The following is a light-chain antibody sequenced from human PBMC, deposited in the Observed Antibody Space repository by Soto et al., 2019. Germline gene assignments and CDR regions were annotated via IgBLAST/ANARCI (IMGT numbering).Light chain of an antibody. CDR2: DSS. CDR3: QYYNTFSGT. J-gene: IGKJ1*01. CDR1: YDISSS. V-gene: IGKV1-9*01. Sequence: DIQLTQSPSFLSASVEDRVTISCRASYDISSSLAWYQQEPGKPPKLLIYDSSTLETGVPSRFSGSGSGTEFALTISSLQPDDFATYYCQYYNTFSGTFGQGTKVDIK.